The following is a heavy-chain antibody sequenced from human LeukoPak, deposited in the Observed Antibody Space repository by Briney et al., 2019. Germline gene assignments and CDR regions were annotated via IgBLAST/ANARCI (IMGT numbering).Heavy chain of an antibody. CDR3: ANPFSYGSGSNYQPFDQ. V-gene: IGHV3-53*01. CDR1: GFTVSSNY. D-gene: IGHD3-10*01. J-gene: IGHJ4*02. Sequence: GGSLRLSCAVSGFTVSSNYMSWVRQAPGKGLEWVSVIYSGGSTYYADSVKGRFTISRDNSRNTLYLQMNSLRAEDTAVYHCANPFSYGSGSNYQPFDQWGQGTLVTVSS. CDR2: IYSGGST.